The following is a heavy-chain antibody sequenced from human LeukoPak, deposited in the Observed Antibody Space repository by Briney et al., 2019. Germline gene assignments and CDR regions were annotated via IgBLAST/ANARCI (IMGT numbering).Heavy chain of an antibody. CDR3: ARASGFYYDSIWQI. Sequence: ASVKVSCKASGYTFTSYDINWVRQATGQGLEWMGWMNPNSGNTGYAQKFQGRVTMTRNTSISTAYMELSSLRSEDTAVYYCARASGFYYDSIWQIWGQGTMVTVSS. CDR1: GYTFTSYD. J-gene: IGHJ3*02. D-gene: IGHD3-22*01. CDR2: MNPNSGNT. V-gene: IGHV1-8*01.